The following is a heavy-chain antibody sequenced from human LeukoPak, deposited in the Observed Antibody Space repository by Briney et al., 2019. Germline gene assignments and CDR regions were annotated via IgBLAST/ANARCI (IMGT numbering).Heavy chain of an antibody. V-gene: IGHV4-34*01. CDR1: GGXFSGYY. Sequence: PSETLSLTCAVYGGXFSGYYWSWIRQPPGKGLEWIGEINHSGSTNYNPSLKSRVTISVDTSKNQFSLKLSSVTAADTAVYYCARGRRVGAIDYWGQGTLVTVSS. J-gene: IGHJ4*02. CDR2: INHSGST. D-gene: IGHD1-26*01. CDR3: ARGRRVGAIDY.